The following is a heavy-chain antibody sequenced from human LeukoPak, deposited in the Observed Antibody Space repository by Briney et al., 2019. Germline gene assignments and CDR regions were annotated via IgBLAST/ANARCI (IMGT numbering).Heavy chain of an antibody. V-gene: IGHV4-59*01. D-gene: IGHD6-19*01. CDR2: IYYSGST. CDR3: ARVPNSSGWRSYNWFDP. J-gene: IGHJ5*02. Sequence: PSETLSLTCTVSGGSISSYYWSWIRQPPGKGLEWIGYIYYSGSTNYNPSLKSRVTISVDTSKNQFSLKLCSVTAADTAVYYCARVPNSSGWRSYNWFDPWGQGTLVTVSS. CDR1: GGSISSYY.